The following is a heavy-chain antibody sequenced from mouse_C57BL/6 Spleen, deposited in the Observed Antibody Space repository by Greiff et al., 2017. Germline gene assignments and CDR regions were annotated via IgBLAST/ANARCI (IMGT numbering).Heavy chain of an antibody. D-gene: IGHD1-1*01. CDR1: GYTFTSYW. J-gene: IGHJ1*03. CDR2: IDPNSGGT. Sequence: QVQLQQSGAELVKPGASVKLSCKASGYTFTSYWMHWVKQRPGRGLEWIGRIDPNSGGTKYNAKFKSKATLTVDKPSSTAYMQLSSLTSEDSAVYCGARSYYGSSYAWYFDVWGTGTTVTVSS. V-gene: IGHV1-72*01. CDR3: ARSYYGSSYAWYFDV.